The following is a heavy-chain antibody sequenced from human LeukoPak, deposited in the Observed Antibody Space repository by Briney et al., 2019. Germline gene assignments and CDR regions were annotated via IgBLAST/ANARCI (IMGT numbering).Heavy chain of an antibody. CDR3: ARGLRYYGSGTPLFYYFDY. CDR2: TYYRSKWYN. J-gene: IGHJ4*02. Sequence: SQTLSLTCAISGDSVSSNSAAWNWIRQSPSRGLEWLARTYYRSKWYNDYAVSVKSRITINPDTSKNQFSLQLNSVTPEDTAVYYCARGLRYYGSGTPLFYYFDYWGQGTLVTVSS. D-gene: IGHD3-10*01. V-gene: IGHV6-1*01. CDR1: GDSVSSNSAA.